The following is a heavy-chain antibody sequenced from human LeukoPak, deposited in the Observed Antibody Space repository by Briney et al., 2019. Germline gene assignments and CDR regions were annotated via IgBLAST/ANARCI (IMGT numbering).Heavy chain of an antibody. CDR1: GGSFSGYY. D-gene: IGHD4-17*01. Sequence: PSETLSLTCAVYGGSFSGYYWSWIRQPPGKGLEWIGEINHSGSTNYNPSLKSRVTISVDTSKNQFSLKLSSVTAADTAVYYCARRTVTIYWFDPWGQGTLVTVSS. CDR2: INHSGST. CDR3: ARRTVTIYWFDP. V-gene: IGHV4-34*01. J-gene: IGHJ5*02.